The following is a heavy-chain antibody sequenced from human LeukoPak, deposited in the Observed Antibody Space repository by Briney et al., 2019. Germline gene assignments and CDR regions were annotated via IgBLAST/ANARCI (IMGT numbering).Heavy chain of an antibody. V-gene: IGHV4-61*02. Sequence: PSQTLSLTYTISGGSISSGSYYWSWIRQPAGKGLEWIGRIYTSGSTNYNPSLKSRVTISVDTSKNQFSLKLSSVTAADTAVYYCARVSGIAAAGTHFDWGQGTLVTVSS. D-gene: IGHD6-13*01. CDR2: IYTSGST. CDR1: GGSISSGSYY. J-gene: IGHJ4*02. CDR3: ARVSGIAAAGTHFD.